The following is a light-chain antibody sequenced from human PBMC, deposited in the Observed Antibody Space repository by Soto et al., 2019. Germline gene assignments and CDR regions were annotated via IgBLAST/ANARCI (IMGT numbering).Light chain of an antibody. Sequence: QSVLTQPPTVSGAPGQRVTISWTGSNSNLGAGFDVHWYQQLPGTAPKLLIYGNNIRPSGVPDRFSGSRSATSASLAITGLQAADEAEYYCQSYDSDVTGYVFGTGTKVTVL. V-gene: IGLV1-40*01. CDR2: GNN. CDR3: QSYDSDVTGYV. J-gene: IGLJ1*01. CDR1: NSNLGAGFD.